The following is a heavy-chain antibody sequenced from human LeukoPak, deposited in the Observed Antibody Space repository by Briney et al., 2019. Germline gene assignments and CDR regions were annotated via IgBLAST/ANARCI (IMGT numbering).Heavy chain of an antibody. V-gene: IGHV1-69*05. D-gene: IGHD5-18*01. CDR3: ARGVDTATNGAFDI. Sequence: SVKVSCKASGGTFSSYAISWVRQAPGQGLEWMGGIIPIFGTANYAQKFQGRVTITTDESTSTAYMELSSLRSEDTAVYYCARGVDTATNGAFDIWGQGTMVTVSS. CDR2: IIPIFGTA. J-gene: IGHJ3*02. CDR1: GGTFSSYA.